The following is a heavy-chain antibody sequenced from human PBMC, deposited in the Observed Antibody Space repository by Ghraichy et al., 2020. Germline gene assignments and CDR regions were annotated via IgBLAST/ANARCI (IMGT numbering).Heavy chain of an antibody. CDR3: ARDYFYDSSGYTADFFDY. CDR1: GFPFSSYA. CDR2: IWSDGSNM. Sequence: GESLNISCAASGFPFSSYAMHWVRQAPGKGLEWVAVIWSDGSNMYYGNSVKGRFTISRDNSKNTLFLQMNSLRAEDTAVYYCARDYFYDSSGYTADFFDYWGQGSLVTVSS. V-gene: IGHV3-33*01. J-gene: IGHJ4*02. D-gene: IGHD3-22*01.